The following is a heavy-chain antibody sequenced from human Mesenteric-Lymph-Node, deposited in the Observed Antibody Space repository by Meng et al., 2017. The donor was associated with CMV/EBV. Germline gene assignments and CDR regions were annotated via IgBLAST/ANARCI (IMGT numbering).Heavy chain of an antibody. CDR2: INPNSGGT. Sequence: ASVKVSCKASGYTFTSYGISWVRQAPGQGLEWMGWINPNSGGTNYAQRFQGRVTMTRDTSISTAYMELSRLRSDDTAVYYCARVRGTAMATAFDYWGQGTLVTVSS. CDR1: GYTFTSYG. D-gene: IGHD5-18*01. J-gene: IGHJ4*02. CDR3: ARVRGTAMATAFDY. V-gene: IGHV1-2*02.